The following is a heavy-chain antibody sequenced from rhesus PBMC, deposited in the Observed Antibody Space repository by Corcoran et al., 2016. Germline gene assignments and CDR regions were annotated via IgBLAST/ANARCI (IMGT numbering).Heavy chain of an antibody. CDR2: IIGSSGST. V-gene: IGHV4-65*01. J-gene: IGHJ3*01. Sequence: QVQLQESGPGLVKPSETLSLTCAVSGGSVSSSNWWSWIRQPPGKGLEGIGYIIGSSGSTYSNPSLKSRVTMSTDTSKNQVSLKLSSVTAADTAVYYCARGGGKGWAFDFWGQGLRVTVSS. CDR1: GGSVSSSNW. CDR3: ARGGGKGWAFDF. D-gene: IGHD1-44*01.